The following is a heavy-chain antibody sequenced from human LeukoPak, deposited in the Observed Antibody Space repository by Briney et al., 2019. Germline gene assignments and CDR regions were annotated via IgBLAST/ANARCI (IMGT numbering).Heavy chain of an antibody. CDR3: AKDYSSGWYLDY. Sequence: GALRLSCAASGFTFSSYGMHWVRQAPGKGLEWVAVISYDGSNKYYADSVKGRFTISRDNFKNTLYLQMNSLRAEDTAVYYCAKDYSSGWYLDYWGQGTLVTVSS. J-gene: IGHJ4*02. CDR2: ISYDGSNK. CDR1: GFTFSSYG. D-gene: IGHD6-19*01. V-gene: IGHV3-30*18.